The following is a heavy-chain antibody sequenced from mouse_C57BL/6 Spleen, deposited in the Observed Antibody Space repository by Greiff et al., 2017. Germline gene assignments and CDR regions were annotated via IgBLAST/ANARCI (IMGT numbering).Heavy chain of an antibody. Sequence: VQLVESGAELVRPGASVKLSCKASGYTFTDYYINWVKQRPGQGLEWIARIYPGSGNTYYNEKFKGKATLTAEKSSSPAYMQLSSLTSEDSAVXFCASSYYSKVYYAMDYWGQGTSVTVSS. CDR3: ASSYYSKVYYAMDY. D-gene: IGHD2-5*01. J-gene: IGHJ4*01. CDR2: IYPGSGNT. V-gene: IGHV1-76*01. CDR1: GYTFTDYY.